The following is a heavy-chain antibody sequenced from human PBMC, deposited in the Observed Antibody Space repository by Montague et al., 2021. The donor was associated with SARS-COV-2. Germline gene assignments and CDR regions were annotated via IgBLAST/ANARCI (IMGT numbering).Heavy chain of an antibody. CDR3: ARGLLTINMIVVVMAGASNCFDP. Sequence: SETLSLTCTVSGGSISSSDYYWGWLRQPPGKGLEWIGEINQSESPNYNPSLKSRVTISLDTSKNQISLRLTSVTAADTAVYYCARGLLTINMIVVVMAGASNCFDPGAQGTLATVPS. D-gene: IGHD3-22*01. CDR2: INQSESP. J-gene: IGHJ5*02. CDR1: GGSISSSDYY. V-gene: IGHV4-39*07.